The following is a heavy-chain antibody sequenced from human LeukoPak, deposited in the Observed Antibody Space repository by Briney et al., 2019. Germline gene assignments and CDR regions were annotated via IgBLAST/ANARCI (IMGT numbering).Heavy chain of an antibody. CDR3: AGHTSYGGQSAFDY. J-gene: IGHJ4*02. CDR2: IYYTGTT. D-gene: IGHD4-23*01. CDR1: GGSISSYY. Sequence: SETLSLTCTVSGGSISSYYWSWIRQPPGKGLEWIGYIYYTGTTNYNPSLKSRVTISVDTSKNHFSLKVSSVTAADTAVYYCAGHTSYGGQSAFDYWGQGTLVTVSS. V-gene: IGHV4-59*08.